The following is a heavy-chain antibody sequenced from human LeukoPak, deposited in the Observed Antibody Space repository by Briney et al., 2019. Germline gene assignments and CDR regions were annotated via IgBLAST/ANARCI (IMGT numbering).Heavy chain of an antibody. CDR2: VNPNSGGT. V-gene: IGHV1-2*02. D-gene: IGHD3-22*01. Sequence: ASVKVSCKASGYTFTGYYMHWVRQAPGQGLEWMGWVNPNSGGTNYAQKFQGRVTMTRDTSISTAYMELSSLRSEDTAVYYCAREGQGATYYYDSSGYYPNWSDPWGQGTLVTVSS. CDR1: GYTFTGYY. J-gene: IGHJ5*02. CDR3: AREGQGATYYYDSSGYYPNWSDP.